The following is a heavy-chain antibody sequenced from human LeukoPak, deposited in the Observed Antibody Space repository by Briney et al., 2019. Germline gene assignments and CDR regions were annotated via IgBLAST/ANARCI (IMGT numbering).Heavy chain of an antibody. J-gene: IGHJ3*02. Sequence: SETLSLTCAVYGGSFSGYYWSWIRQPPGKGLEWIGEINQSGSANSNPSLKSRVTISVDTSKNQFSLKLSSVTAADTAVYYCARACGGDCSDAFDIWGQGTMVTVSS. V-gene: IGHV4-34*01. CDR1: GGSFSGYY. D-gene: IGHD2-21*02. CDR2: INQSGSA. CDR3: ARACGGDCSDAFDI.